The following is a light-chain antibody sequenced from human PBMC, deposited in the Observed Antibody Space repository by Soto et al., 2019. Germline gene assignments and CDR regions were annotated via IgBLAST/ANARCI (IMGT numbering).Light chain of an antibody. CDR1: QSVSTY. CDR3: QQRSHLPPLP. Sequence: EIVLTQSPATLSMSPGERATLSCRASQSVSTYLAWYQQKPGQAPRLLIFDASNRASGIPSRFSGSGSGTNFTLTISRLEPEDFAVYFCQQRSHLPPLPFGGGTKVDIK. CDR2: DAS. J-gene: IGKJ4*01. V-gene: IGKV3-11*01.